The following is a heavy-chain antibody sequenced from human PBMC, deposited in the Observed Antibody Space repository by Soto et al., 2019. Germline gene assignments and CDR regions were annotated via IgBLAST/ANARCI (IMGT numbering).Heavy chain of an antibody. V-gene: IGHV1-8*01. CDR1: GYTFTSYD. Sequence: VKVSCKASGYTFTSYDINWVRQATGQGLEWMGWMNPNSGNTGYAQKFQGRVTMTRNTSISTAYMELSSLRSEDTAVYYCARVSFERDAFDIWGQGTMVNVTS. CDR2: MNPNSGNT. J-gene: IGHJ3*02. CDR3: ARVSFERDAFDI. D-gene: IGHD3-9*01.